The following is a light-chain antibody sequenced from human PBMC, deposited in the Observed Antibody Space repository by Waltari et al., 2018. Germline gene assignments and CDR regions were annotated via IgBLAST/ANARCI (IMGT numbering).Light chain of an antibody. J-gene: IGLJ1*01. V-gene: IGLV2-14*01. CDR1: SSDVGGYNY. CDR2: EVS. Sequence: QSALTQPASVSGSPGQSITISCTGTSSDVGGYNYVSWYQQHPGKAPKLMIYEVSNRASGVSNRFSGSTSGNTASLTISGLQAEDDADYYCSSYTSGSTYVFGTGTKVTVL. CDR3: SSYTSGSTYV.